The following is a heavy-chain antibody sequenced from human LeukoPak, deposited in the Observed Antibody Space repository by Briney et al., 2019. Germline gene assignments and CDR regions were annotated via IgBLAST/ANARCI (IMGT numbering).Heavy chain of an antibody. Sequence: GRSLRLSCAASGFTFSSFSMNWVRQAPGKGLEWISFITSSSSTIYYADSVKGRFTVSRDNARNSLYLQMNNLRDEDTAVYYCARNPAGIGDYWGQGTLVTVSS. V-gene: IGHV3-48*02. J-gene: IGHJ4*02. CDR1: GFTFSSFS. CDR3: ARNPAGIGDY. CDR2: ITSSSSTI. D-gene: IGHD1-26*01.